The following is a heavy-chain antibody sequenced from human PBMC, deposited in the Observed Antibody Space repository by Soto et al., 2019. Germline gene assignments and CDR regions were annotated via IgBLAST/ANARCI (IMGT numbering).Heavy chain of an antibody. Sequence: SETLSLTCAVSGGSISSSNWWSWVRQPPGKGLEWIGEIYHSGSTNYNPSLKSRVTISVDKSKNQFSLKLSSVTAADTAVYYCARSESNDYVWGSYDHSFDYWGQGTLVTVS. CDR1: GGSISSSNW. J-gene: IGHJ4*02. V-gene: IGHV4-4*02. D-gene: IGHD3-16*01. CDR3: ARSESNDYVWGSYDHSFDY. CDR2: IYHSGST.